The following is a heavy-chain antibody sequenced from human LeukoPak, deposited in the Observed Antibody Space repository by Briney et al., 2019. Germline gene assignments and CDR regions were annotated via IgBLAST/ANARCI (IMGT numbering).Heavy chain of an antibody. CDR2: INHSGST. D-gene: IGHD2-15*01. Sequence: PSETLSLTCAVYGGSFSGYYWSWIRQPPGKGLEWIGEINHSGSTSYNPSLKSRVTISVDTSKNQFSLKLSSVTAADTAVYYCARARRNIVVVVAATRHIDYWGQGTLVTVSS. J-gene: IGHJ4*02. CDR3: ARARRNIVVVVAATRHIDY. V-gene: IGHV4-34*01. CDR1: GGSFSGYY.